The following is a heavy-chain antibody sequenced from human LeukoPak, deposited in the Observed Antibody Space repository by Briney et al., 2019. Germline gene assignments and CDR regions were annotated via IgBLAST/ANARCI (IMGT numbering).Heavy chain of an antibody. D-gene: IGHD6-19*01. J-gene: IGHJ4*02. Sequence: GGYLRLSCAASGFTFSSYSMNWVRQAPGKGLEWVSSISSSSSYIYYADSVKGRFTISRDNAKNSLYLQMNSLRAEDTAVYYCARGASSGWYLFDYWGQGTLVTVSS. V-gene: IGHV3-21*01. CDR1: GFTFSSYS. CDR3: ARGASSGWYLFDY. CDR2: ISSSSSYI.